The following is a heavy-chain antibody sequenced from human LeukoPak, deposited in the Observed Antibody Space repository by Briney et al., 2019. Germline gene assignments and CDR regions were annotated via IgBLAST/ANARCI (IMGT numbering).Heavy chain of an antibody. CDR1: GYSLTGYY. Sequence: ASVKVSCKASGYSLTGYYMHWVRQAPGQGLEWMGWINPNSGATNYAQKFQGRVTMTRDTSINTAYMELSRLRSDDTAVYYCARDGSGWYWFDPWGQGTLVTVSS. D-gene: IGHD6-19*01. CDR2: INPNSGAT. J-gene: IGHJ5*02. V-gene: IGHV1-2*02. CDR3: ARDGSGWYWFDP.